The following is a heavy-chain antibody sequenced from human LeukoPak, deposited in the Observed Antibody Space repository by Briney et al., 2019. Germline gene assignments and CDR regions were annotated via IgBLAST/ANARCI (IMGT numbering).Heavy chain of an antibody. CDR1: GFTFSSYA. CDR3: AKDTYYYDSSGYYYAADY. J-gene: IGHJ4*02. D-gene: IGHD3-22*01. V-gene: IGHV3-23*01. Sequence: GGSLRLSCAASGFTFSSYAMSWVRQAPGKGLEWVSTLSGSGGTTYYADSVKGRFTISRDNSKNTLYLQMNSLRAEDTAVYCCAKDTYYYDSSGYYYAADYWGQGTLVTVSS. CDR2: LSGSGGTT.